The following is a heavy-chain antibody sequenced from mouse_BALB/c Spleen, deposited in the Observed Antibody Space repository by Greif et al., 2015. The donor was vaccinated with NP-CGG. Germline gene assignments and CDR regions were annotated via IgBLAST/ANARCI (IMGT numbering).Heavy chain of an antibody. CDR1: GFTFSDAW. Sequence: EVQLVESGGGLVQPGGSMKLSCAASGFTFSDAWMDWVRQSPEKGLEWVAEIRSKANSHATYYAESVKGRFTISRDDSKSSVYLQMNSLRAEDTGIYYCTRRGDPTGVAYWGQGTLVTVSA. V-gene: IGHV6-6*01. J-gene: IGHJ3*01. CDR3: TRRGDPTGVAY. CDR2: IRSKANSHAT.